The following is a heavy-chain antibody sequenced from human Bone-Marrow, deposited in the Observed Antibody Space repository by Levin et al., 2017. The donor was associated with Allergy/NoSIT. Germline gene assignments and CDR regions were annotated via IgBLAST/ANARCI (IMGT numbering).Heavy chain of an antibody. CDR2: IITSGTHT. CDR1: GFTFSDYY. J-gene: IGHJ4*02. Sequence: GGCLRLSCAASGFTFSDYYMSWIRQAPGKGLEWISYIITSGTHTSYADSVKGRFTISRDNANNLLFLQMNSLRAEDTAVYYCASRYGSGTYYTGNNYWGQGTLVTVSS. D-gene: IGHD3-10*01. CDR3: ASRYGSGTYYTGNNY. V-gene: IGHV3-11*03.